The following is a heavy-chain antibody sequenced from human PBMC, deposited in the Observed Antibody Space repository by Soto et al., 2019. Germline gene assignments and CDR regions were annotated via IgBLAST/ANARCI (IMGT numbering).Heavy chain of an antibody. V-gene: IGHV1-8*01. D-gene: IGHD2-21*01. CDR3: ARGLVVVPSLDP. J-gene: IGHJ5*02. Sequence: AASVKVSCKASGYTFTSYDINWVRQAPGQGLEWMGWMNPNSGNTGYAQKFQGRVTVTSNTSISTAYMELSSLRSEDTAVYYCARGLVVVPSLDPWGQGTLVTVCS. CDR1: GYTFTSYD. CDR2: MNPNSGNT.